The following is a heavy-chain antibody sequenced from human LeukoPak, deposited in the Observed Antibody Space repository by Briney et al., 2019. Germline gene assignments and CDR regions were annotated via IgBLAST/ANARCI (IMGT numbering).Heavy chain of an antibody. CDR1: GYTFTDYY. D-gene: IGHD2-2*01. CDR3: ARANFLYCSSTTCLFDY. CDR2: INPDSGDT. J-gene: IGHJ4*02. Sequence: PLASVKVSCKASGYTFTDYYLHWVRQAPGQGFEWMGWINPDSGDTNYAQEFQGRVTMTRDTSISTAHMEMSRLRSDDTAVYYCARANFLYCSSTTCLFDYWGQGTLVTVSS. V-gene: IGHV1-2*02.